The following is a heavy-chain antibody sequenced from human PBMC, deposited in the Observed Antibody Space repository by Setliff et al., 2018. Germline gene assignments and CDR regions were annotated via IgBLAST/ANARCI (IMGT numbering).Heavy chain of an antibody. CDR3: VRDDVRGYYMDV. J-gene: IGHJ6*03. CDR1: GFTFNTYL. V-gene: IGHV3-48*01. Sequence: PVGSLRLSCAASGFTFNTYLMNWVRQAPGKGLEWVSHIRDTGTTVHYADSVKGRFTISRDNAKNSLYLQMNSLRAEDTAVYYCVRDDVRGYYMDVWGKGTTVTVSS. CDR2: IRDTGTTV. D-gene: IGHD3-10*02.